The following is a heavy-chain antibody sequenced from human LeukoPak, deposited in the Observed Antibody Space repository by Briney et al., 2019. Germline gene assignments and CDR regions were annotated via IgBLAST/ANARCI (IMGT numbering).Heavy chain of an antibody. V-gene: IGHV4-59*01. CDR2: IYYGGST. J-gene: IGHJ3*02. CDR1: GGSIISYY. Sequence: PPETLSLTCTVTGGSIISYYWNWIRQPPGKELAWIGYIYYGGSTNYKPSLKSGVTISVNTSKNQFSLKLRSVTAGDTAVYYCAGRLWRRDGYNLSAFDIWGQGTMVTVSS. D-gene: IGHD5-24*01. CDR3: AGRLWRRDGYNLSAFDI.